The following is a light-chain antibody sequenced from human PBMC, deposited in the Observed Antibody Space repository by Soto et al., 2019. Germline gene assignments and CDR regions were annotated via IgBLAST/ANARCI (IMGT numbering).Light chain of an antibody. Sequence: QSALAQPPSASGSPGQSVTISCTGSGSDIGAYNFVSWYQQHPGKAPKLMIFGVTERPSGVPDRFSGSKSGNTASLTVSGLQADDEAVYYCYSHAGRNIWVFGGGTKLTVL. CDR2: GVT. J-gene: IGLJ3*02. CDR3: YSHAGRNIWV. CDR1: GSDIGAYNF. V-gene: IGLV2-8*01.